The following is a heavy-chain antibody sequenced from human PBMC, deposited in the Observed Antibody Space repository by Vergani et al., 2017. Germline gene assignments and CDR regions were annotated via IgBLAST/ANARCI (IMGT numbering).Heavy chain of an antibody. V-gene: IGHV5-51*01. CDR1: GGTFSSYA. CDR2: IYPGDSDT. CDR3: ARHSSIAAAGHY. D-gene: IGHD6-13*01. J-gene: IGHJ4*02. Sequence: VQLVQSGAEVKKPGSSVKVSCKASGGTFSSYAISWVRQMPGKGLEWMGIIYPGDSDTRYSPSFQGQVTISADKSISTAYLQWSSLKASDTAMYYCARHSSIAAAGHYWGQGTLVTVSS.